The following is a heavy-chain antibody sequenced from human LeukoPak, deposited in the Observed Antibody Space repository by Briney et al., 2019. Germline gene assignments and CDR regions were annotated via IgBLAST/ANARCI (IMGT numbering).Heavy chain of an antibody. CDR3: ARGVTGTDDAFDI. CDR2: IYSGGST. CDR1: GFTVSSNY. D-gene: IGHD1-20*01. J-gene: IGHJ3*02. V-gene: IGHV3-53*01. Sequence: GGSLRLSCAASGFTVSSNYMSWVRQAPGKGLEWVSVIYSGGSTYYADSVKGRFTISRDNSKNTLYLQMNSLRAEDTAVYYCARGVTGTDDAFDIWDQGTMVTVSS.